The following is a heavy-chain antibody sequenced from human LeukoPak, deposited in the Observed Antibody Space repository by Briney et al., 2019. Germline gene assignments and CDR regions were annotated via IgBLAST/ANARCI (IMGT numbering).Heavy chain of an antibody. Sequence: PSETLSLTCTVSGGSISSSSYYWGWIRQPPGKGLEWLGSIYYTGSTYYNPSLKSRVIISADTSKNQFSLKLWSVTAADTAVYFCARLMSGYDDDGTTLPTGNWGQGTMVAVSS. V-gene: IGHV4-39*01. D-gene: IGHD5-12*01. CDR2: IYYTGST. CDR3: ARLMSGYDDDGTTLPTGN. J-gene: IGHJ3*01. CDR1: GGSISSSSYY.